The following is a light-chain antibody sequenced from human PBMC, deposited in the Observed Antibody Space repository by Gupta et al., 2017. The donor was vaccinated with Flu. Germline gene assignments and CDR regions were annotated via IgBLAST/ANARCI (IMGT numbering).Light chain of an antibody. CDR1: KLGDKY. CDR2: QDS. J-gene: IGLJ1*01. V-gene: IGLV3-1*01. CDR3: QAWDSSSYV. Sequence: SYELTQPPSVSVSPGQTTSITCSGDKLGDKYACWYQQKPGHSPVLVIYQDSKRPSGIPERFSGSNSGNTAPLTIGGTQAMDEADYYCQAWDSSSYVFGTGTKVTVI.